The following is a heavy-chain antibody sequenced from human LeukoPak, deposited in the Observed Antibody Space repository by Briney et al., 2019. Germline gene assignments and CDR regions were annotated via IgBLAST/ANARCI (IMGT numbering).Heavy chain of an antibody. V-gene: IGHV3-30*18. Sequence: GRSLRLSCAASGFTFSSYSMHWVRQAPGKGLEWVAVISYDGSNKYYADSVKGRFTISRDNSKNTLYLQMNSLRAEDTAVYYCAKDSSGWPFDYWGQGTLVTVSS. J-gene: IGHJ4*02. CDR3: AKDSSGWPFDY. CDR2: ISYDGSNK. CDR1: GFTFSSYS. D-gene: IGHD6-19*01.